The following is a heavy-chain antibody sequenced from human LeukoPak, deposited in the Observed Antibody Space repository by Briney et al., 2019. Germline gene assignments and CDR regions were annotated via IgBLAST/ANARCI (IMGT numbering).Heavy chain of an antibody. CDR3: ARDQALDAFDI. CDR2: ISSSSSTI. J-gene: IGHJ3*02. CDR1: GFTFSDYS. V-gene: IGHV3-48*01. Sequence: GGSLRLSCAASGFTFSDYSMNWVRQAPGKGLEWVSYISSSSSTIYYADSVKGRFTISRDNSKNTLYLQMNSLRAEDTAVYYCARDQALDAFDIWGQGTMVTVSS.